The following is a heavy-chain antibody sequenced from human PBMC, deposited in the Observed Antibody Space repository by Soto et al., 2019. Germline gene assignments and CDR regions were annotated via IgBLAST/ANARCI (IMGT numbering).Heavy chain of an antibody. V-gene: IGHV4-39*01. CDR3: ARQRSGYDSLGYYYYYMDV. CDR2: IYYSGST. Sequence: QLQLQESGPGLVKPAETLALTCTVSAGSICSSRYYCGWIRQRPGTGLEWIVIIYYSGSTYYNPSLRSRVTIPVDTCKNQFYVKLSSVTAADTAVYYCARQRSGYDSLGYYYYYMDVWGKGHTVTVSS. J-gene: IGHJ6*03. D-gene: IGHD5-12*01. CDR1: AGSICSSRYY.